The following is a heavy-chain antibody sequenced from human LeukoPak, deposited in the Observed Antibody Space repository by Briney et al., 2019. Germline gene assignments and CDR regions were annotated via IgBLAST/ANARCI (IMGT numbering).Heavy chain of an antibody. CDR3: ARTNYYGSGSYYPDL. CDR1: TASLRTYY. J-gene: IGHJ5*02. V-gene: IGHV4-59*08. D-gene: IGHD3-10*01. Sequence: SETLSLTCTVSTASLRTYYWSWIRQPPGKGLEWIGFIYHSVSTDYNPSLKSRGTLSVDTSKNQFSLKLSSVTAADTAVYYCARTNYYGSGSYYPDLWGQGTLVTVSS. CDR2: IYHSVST.